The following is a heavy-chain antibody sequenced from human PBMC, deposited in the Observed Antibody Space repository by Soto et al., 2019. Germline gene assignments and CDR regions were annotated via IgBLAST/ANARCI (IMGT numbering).Heavy chain of an antibody. CDR2: ISSSSSTI. D-gene: IGHD1-7*01. Sequence: GGSLTLSCAASAFTFNGPHMTWARQAPGKGLEWVSYISSSSSTIYYADSGKGRFTISRDNAKTSLYLQMNSLRAEDTAVYYCARIITGTFPAEIDYWGQGT. J-gene: IGHJ4*02. CDR3: ARIITGTFPAEIDY. CDR1: AFTFNGPH. V-gene: IGHV3-48*01.